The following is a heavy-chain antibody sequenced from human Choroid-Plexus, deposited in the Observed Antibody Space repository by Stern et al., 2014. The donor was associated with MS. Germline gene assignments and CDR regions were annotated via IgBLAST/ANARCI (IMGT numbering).Heavy chain of an antibody. V-gene: IGHV3-30*18. CDR1: GLTLGSCA. CDR2: VSYDGSNK. CDR3: AKDRQYLTYFCDH. D-gene: IGHD2/OR15-2a*01. Sequence: VQLVESGGGVVQLGGPRGFSCVALGLTLGSCAMHWVRQAQGKGLEWGAGVSYDGSNKYYADSVKGRFTISRDNSQNTLYMQMSSLRPEDTAVYYCAKDRQYLTYFCDHWGQGSLVTVSS. J-gene: IGHJ5*02.